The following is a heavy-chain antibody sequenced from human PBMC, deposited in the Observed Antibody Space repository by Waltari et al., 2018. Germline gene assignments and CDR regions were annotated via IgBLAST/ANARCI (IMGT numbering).Heavy chain of an antibody. Sequence: EVQLLESGGGLVQPGGSLRLSCAASGFTFSFYAMSWVRQAPGKGLEWVSAIRGSGGSTYYADSVKGRFTISRDNSKNTLYLQMNSLRAEDTAVYYCAKDLYGYYAMDVWGQGTTVTVSS. J-gene: IGHJ6*02. CDR3: AKDLYGYYAMDV. CDR1: GFTFSFYA. CDR2: IRGSGGST. D-gene: IGHD3-10*01. V-gene: IGHV3-23*01.